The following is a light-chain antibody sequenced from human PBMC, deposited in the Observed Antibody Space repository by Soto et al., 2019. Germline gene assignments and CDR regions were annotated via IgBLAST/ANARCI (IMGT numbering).Light chain of an antibody. Sequence: QSALTQPDSVSGSPGQSITIPCTGTSSDVGGFNYVSWYQQHPGKAPKLTIYDVTNRPSGVSYRFSGSKSGNTASLTISGLQAEDEADYYCNSYTSSSTYVFGTGTKLTVL. CDR3: NSYTSSSTYV. J-gene: IGLJ1*01. V-gene: IGLV2-14*03. CDR2: DVT. CDR1: SSDVGGFNY.